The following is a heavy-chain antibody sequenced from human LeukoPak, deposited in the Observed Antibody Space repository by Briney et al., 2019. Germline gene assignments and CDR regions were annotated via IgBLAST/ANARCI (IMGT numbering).Heavy chain of an antibody. CDR3: VKDVGGSYAFDY. CDR1: GYTFSGYF. Sequence: GASVKVSCKASGYTFSGYFMHWVRQAPGKGLEYVSGINDNGGRTHYGDSVKGRFSISRDNSKNTLHLQMSTLRAEDTALYYCVKDVGGSYAFDYWGQGILVTVAS. CDR2: INDNGGRT. J-gene: IGHJ4*02. D-gene: IGHD1-26*01. V-gene: IGHV3-64D*09.